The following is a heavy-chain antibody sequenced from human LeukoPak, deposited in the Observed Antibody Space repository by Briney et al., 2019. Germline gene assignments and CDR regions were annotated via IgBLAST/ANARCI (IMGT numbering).Heavy chain of an antibody. CDR2: MNPNSGNT. CDR3: ARGYAVYRKVVLGY. J-gene: IGHJ4*02. CDR1: GYTFTSYD. V-gene: IGHV1-8*01. Sequence: ASVKVSCKASGYTFTSYDINWVRQATGQGLEWMGWMNPNSGNTGYAQKFQGRVTMTRNTSISTAYMELSSLRSEDTAVYYCARGYAVYRKVVLGYWGQGTLVTVPS. D-gene: IGHD2-2*01.